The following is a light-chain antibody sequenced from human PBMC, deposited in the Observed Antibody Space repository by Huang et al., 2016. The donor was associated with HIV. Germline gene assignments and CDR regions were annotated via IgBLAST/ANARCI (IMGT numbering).Light chain of an antibody. CDR2: KVS. CDR3: MQGTHSYT. CDR1: QSLVHSDGNTY. J-gene: IGKJ2*01. Sequence: DVVMTQSPLSLPVTLGQPASISCRSSQSLVHSDGNTYLNWFQQRPGQSPRRLIYKVSDRDSGVPDRFSGSGSGTDFTLKISRVEAEDVGVYYCMQGTHSYTFGQGPSWRSN. V-gene: IGKV2-30*02.